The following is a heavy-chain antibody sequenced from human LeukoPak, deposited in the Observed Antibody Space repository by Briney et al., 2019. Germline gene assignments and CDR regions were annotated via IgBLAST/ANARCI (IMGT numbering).Heavy chain of an antibody. Sequence: GGSLRLSCTASGFTFTNSFMHWVRQAPGKGPVWVLRISGDGGSAFYADSVKGRFTISRDNAKNTLYLQMNSLRAEDTALYYCVRLYGYWGQGSLVTVSS. CDR1: GFTFTNSF. CDR3: VRLYGY. J-gene: IGHJ4*02. D-gene: IGHD2-2*02. V-gene: IGHV3-74*01. CDR2: ISGDGGSA.